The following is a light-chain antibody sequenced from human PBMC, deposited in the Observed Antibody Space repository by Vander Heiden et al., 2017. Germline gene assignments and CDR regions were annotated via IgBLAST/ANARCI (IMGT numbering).Light chain of an antibody. Sequence: QSALTQPASVSGSPGQSITISCTGPSRDVGGYNYFSWYQQHPGKAPKLMIYEVRKRPSVVSNRFSGSKSGNTASLTISGLQAEDEADYYCSSYTSSSTQVFGGGTKLTVL. CDR1: SRDVGGYNY. CDR3: SSYTSSSTQV. CDR2: EVR. J-gene: IGLJ2*01. V-gene: IGLV2-14*01.